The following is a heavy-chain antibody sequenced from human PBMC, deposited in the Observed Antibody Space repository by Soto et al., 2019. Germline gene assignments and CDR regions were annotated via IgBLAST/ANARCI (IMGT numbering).Heavy chain of an antibody. D-gene: IGHD3-22*01. CDR1: GYTFTSYG. J-gene: IGHJ5*02. CDR2: ISAYNGNT. CDR3: ARRGGHYDSSGYYNNWFDP. V-gene: IGHV1-18*01. Sequence: ASVKVSCKASGYTFTSYGISWVRQAPGQGLEWMGWISAYNGNTNYAQKLQGRVTMTTDTSTSTAYMELRSLRSDDTAVYYCARRGGHYDSSGYYNNWFDPWGQGTLVTVS.